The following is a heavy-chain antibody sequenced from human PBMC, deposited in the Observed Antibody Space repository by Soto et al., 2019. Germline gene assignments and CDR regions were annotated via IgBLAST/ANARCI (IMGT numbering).Heavy chain of an antibody. CDR3: ARDAFIYSSGWSNYYGMDV. D-gene: IGHD6-19*01. J-gene: IGHJ6*02. CDR1: GFTFSDYY. V-gene: IGHV3-11*01. Sequence: QVPLVESGGGLVQPGGSLRLSCAASGFTFSDYYMSWIRQAPGKGLEWVSYISSSGSTIYYADSVKGRFTISRDNAKNSLYLQMNSLRAEDTAVYYCARDAFIYSSGWSNYYGMDVWGQGTTVTVSS. CDR2: ISSSGSTI.